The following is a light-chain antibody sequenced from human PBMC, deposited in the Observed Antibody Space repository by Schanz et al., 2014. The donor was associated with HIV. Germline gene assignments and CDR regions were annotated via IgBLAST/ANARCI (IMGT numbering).Light chain of an antibody. CDR1: QSITSNY. J-gene: IGKJ1*01. CDR3: QQYGSSPWT. CDR2: GAS. V-gene: IGKV3-20*01. Sequence: EIVLTQSPGTLSLSPGERATLSCRASQSITSNYLAWYRQTPGQAPRLLIYGASTRATGVPDRFSGSGSGTDFTLIISRLEPEDFAVYYCQQYGSSPWTFGQGTKVEIK.